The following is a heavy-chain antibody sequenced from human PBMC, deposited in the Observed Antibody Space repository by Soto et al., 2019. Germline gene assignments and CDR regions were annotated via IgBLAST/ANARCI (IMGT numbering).Heavy chain of an antibody. V-gene: IGHV4-59*01. CDR3: ARDIGGYGGV. D-gene: IGHD2-15*01. CDR2: IYYSGST. J-gene: IGHJ6*02. CDR1: GGSISSYY. Sequence: SETLSLTCTVSGGSISSYYWSWIQQPPGKGLEWIGYIYYSGSTNYNPSLKSRVTISVDTSKNQFSLKLSSVTAADTAVYYCARDIGGYGGVWGQGTTVTVSS.